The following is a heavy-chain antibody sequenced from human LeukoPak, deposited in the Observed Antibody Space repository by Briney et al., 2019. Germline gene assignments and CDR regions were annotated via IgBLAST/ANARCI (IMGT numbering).Heavy chain of an antibody. CDR3: ARVAHYDILTGYYPMYYFDY. D-gene: IGHD3-9*01. J-gene: IGHJ4*02. V-gene: IGHV4-59*01. CDR1: GGSISSYY. Sequence: SETLSLTCTVSGGSISSYYWSWIRQPPGKGLEWIGYIYYSGSTNYNPSLKSRVTISVDTSKNQFSLKLSSVTAADTAVYYCARVAHYDILTGYYPMYYFDYWGQGTLVTVSS. CDR2: IYYSGST.